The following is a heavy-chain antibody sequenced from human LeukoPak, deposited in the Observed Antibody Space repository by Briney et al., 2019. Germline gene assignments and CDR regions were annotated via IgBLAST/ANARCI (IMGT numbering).Heavy chain of an antibody. J-gene: IGHJ4*02. CDR3: AREHYYDSSDY. D-gene: IGHD3-22*01. CDR1: GFTFSSYE. Sequence: HPGGSLRLPCAASGFTFSSYEMNWVRQAPGKGLEWVSYISSSGSTIYYADSVKGRFTISRDNAKNSLYLQMNSLRAEDTAVYHCAREHYYDSSDYWGQGTLVTVSS. CDR2: ISSSGSTI. V-gene: IGHV3-48*03.